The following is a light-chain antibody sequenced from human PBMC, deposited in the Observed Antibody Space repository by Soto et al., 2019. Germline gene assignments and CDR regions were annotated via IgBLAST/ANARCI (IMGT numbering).Light chain of an antibody. CDR1: QSVSGSD. V-gene: IGKV3-20*01. CDR3: HQYGISPPT. J-gene: IGKJ1*01. Sequence: EVVLTQSPGTLSLSPGERATLSCRASQSVSGSDLAWYQQKPGQAPRLLISGVSNRATGTPDRFSGSGSRTDFAHTISSLEPEDLAVFYCHQYGISPPTFGPGTKVEI. CDR2: GVS.